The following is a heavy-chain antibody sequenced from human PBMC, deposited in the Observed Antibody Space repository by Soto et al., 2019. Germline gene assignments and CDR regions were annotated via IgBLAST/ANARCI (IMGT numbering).Heavy chain of an antibody. Sequence: GASVKVSCKASGFTFTSYGVGWVRQAPGQGLEWVGWISANNVNTDYAQKLQGRVTMTTDTSTSTAYMELRSLRSDDTAVYYCARDSDIVSTANFDSWGQGTLVTVSS. CDR3: ARDSDIVSTANFDS. CDR1: GFTFTSYG. V-gene: IGHV1-18*01. J-gene: IGHJ4*02. D-gene: IGHD5-12*01. CDR2: ISANNVNT.